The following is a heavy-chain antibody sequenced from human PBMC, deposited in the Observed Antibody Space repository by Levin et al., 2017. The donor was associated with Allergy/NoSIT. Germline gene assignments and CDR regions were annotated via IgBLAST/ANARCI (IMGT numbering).Heavy chain of an antibody. V-gene: IGHV3-21*01. D-gene: IGHD5-12*01. CDR1: GFTFSSYS. Sequence: PGGSLRLSCAASGFTFSSYSMNWVRQAPGKGLEWVSSISSSSSYIYYADSVKGRFTISRDNAKNSLYLQMNSLRAEDTAVYYCATDIIGVATIYYMDVWGKGTTVTVSS. CDR2: ISSSSSYI. CDR3: ATDIIGVATIYYMDV. J-gene: IGHJ6*03.